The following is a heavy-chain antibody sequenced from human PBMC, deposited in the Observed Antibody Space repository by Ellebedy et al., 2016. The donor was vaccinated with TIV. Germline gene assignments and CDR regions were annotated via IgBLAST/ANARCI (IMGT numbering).Heavy chain of an antibody. V-gene: IGHV1-2*04. CDR3: ARETPYPVGASYDTFDI. Sequence: AAPVKVSCKASGYTFTGYYMHWVRQAPGQGLEWMGWIDPNSGGTNSAQKFQGWVTMTRDTSISTAYMELSRLRSDDPAVYYCARETPYPVGASYDTFDIWGQGTLVTVSS. CDR2: IDPNSGGT. J-gene: IGHJ3*02. D-gene: IGHD1-26*01. CDR1: GYTFTGYY.